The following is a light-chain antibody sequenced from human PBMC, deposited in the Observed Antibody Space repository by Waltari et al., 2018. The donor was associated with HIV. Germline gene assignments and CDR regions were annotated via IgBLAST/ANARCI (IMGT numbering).Light chain of an antibody. J-gene: IGKJ1*01. CDR1: QSISTY. Sequence: DIQMTASPPSLSASVGARATISCRASQSISTYLNWYQQKPGRAPKLLIYNGNILQGGVPSRFSGSGSGTDFTLSISSLQPEDFGTYYCQQSYSTLWTFGPGTKV. CDR2: NGN. CDR3: QQSYSTLWT. V-gene: IGKV1-39*01.